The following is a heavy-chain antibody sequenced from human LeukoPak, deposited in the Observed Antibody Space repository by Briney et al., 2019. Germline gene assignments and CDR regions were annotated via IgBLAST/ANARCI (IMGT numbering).Heavy chain of an antibody. CDR3: ARGARSGSYNFDY. J-gene: IGHJ4*02. CDR2: IYYSGST. CDR1: GGSISSGGYY. V-gene: IGHV4-31*03. Sequence: PSETLSLTCTVSGGSISSGGYYWSWIRQHPGKGLEWIGYIYYSGSTYYNPSLKSRVTISVDTSKNQFSLKLSSVTAADTAVYYCARGARSGSYNFDYWGQGTLVTVSS. D-gene: IGHD1-26*01.